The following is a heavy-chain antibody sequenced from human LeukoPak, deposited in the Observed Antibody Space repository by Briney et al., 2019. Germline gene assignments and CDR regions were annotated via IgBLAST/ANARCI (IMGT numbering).Heavy chain of an antibody. V-gene: IGHV1-46*01. D-gene: IGHD3-10*01. Sequence: ASVKVSCKASGYTFTSYYMHWVRQAPGQGLEWMGIINPSGGSTSYAQKFQGRVTMTRDTSTSTVYMELSSLRSEDTAVYYCATLSHPNYGSGSHPPDYWGQGTLVTVPS. J-gene: IGHJ4*02. CDR3: ATLSHPNYGSGSHPPDY. CDR2: INPSGGST. CDR1: GYTFTSYY.